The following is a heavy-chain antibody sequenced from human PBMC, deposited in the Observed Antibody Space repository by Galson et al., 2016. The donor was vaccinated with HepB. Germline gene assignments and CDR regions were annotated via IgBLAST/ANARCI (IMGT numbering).Heavy chain of an antibody. CDR2: TYYGRDN. J-gene: IGHJ4*02. CDR1: GASLGDSDYH. V-gene: IGHV4-61*08. CDR3: GTYLVGHGGTGY. D-gene: IGHD3-16*01. Sequence: ETLSLTCTVSGASLGDSDYHWAWIRQPAGKGLEWMAHTYYGRDNRYNPSLKGRVSMSIDTSTNKMSLTLTSVTPADTAVYYCGTYLVGHGGTGYWGQGTPVTVSS.